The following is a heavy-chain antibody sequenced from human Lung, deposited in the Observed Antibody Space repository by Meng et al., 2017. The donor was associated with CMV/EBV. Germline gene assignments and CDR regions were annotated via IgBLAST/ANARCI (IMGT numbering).Heavy chain of an antibody. J-gene: IGHJ4*02. Sequence: LTFSSYGMRWVRQAPGKGLEWVAVISYDGSNKSYADSVKGPFTISRDNSKNTLYLQMNSLRAEDTAVYYCAKGVITFGGVIAYYFDYWGQGTLVTVSS. V-gene: IGHV3-30*18. CDR2: ISYDGSNK. D-gene: IGHD3-16*02. CDR1: LTFSSYG. CDR3: AKGVITFGGVIAYYFDY.